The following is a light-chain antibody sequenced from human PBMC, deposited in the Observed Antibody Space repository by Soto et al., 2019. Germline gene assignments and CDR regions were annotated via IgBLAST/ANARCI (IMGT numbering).Light chain of an antibody. CDR3: SSYAGSNWYV. CDR2: EVN. J-gene: IGLJ1*01. Sequence: QSALTQPPSASGSPGQSVTISCTGTNSDVGGYNYVSWYQQYPGKAPKLIIYEVNERPSGVPDRFSGSKSGNTASLTVPGLQTADEADYYCSSYAGSNWYVFGTGTKVTVL. V-gene: IGLV2-8*01. CDR1: NSDVGGYNY.